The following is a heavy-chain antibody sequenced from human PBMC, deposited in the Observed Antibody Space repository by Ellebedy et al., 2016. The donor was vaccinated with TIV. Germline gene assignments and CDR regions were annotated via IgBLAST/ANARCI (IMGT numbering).Heavy chain of an antibody. CDR3: ASGTSAFSHCFSP. D-gene: IGHD1-14*01. Sequence: AASVKVSCKASGGTFGRNGISWVRQAPGQGLEWMGRIIPFVDTVVYAQKYQGRVTITADRSASTVYLELNNLSSDDTGIYFCASGTSAFSHCFSPWGQGTLVTVSS. CDR1: GGTFGRNG. J-gene: IGHJ5*01. CDR2: IIPFVDTV. V-gene: IGHV1-69*04.